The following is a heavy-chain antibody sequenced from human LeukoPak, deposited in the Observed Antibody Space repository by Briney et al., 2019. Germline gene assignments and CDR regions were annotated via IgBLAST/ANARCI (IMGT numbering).Heavy chain of an antibody. J-gene: IGHJ4*02. V-gene: IGHV4-39*07. CDR1: GGSISGSSYY. CDR3: ARAEGYSYGNTGELDY. D-gene: IGHD5-18*01. CDR2: INHSGST. Sequence: SETLSLTCTVSGGSISGSSYYWSWIRQPPGKGLEWIGEINHSGSTNCNPSLKSRVTISVDTSKNQFSLKLSSVTAADTAVYYCARAEGYSYGNTGELDYWGQGTLVTVSS.